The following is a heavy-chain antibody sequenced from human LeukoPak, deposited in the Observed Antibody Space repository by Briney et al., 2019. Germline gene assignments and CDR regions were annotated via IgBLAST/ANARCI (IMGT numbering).Heavy chain of an antibody. CDR2: ISRSSSTL. CDR1: GFTFSSYS. Sequence: GGSLRLSCAASGFTFSSYSMNWVRQAPGKGLEWVSYISRSSSTLYFADSVKGRFTISRDNAKNSLYLQMSSLRDEDTAVYYCARGVGGARDAFDIWGQGTMVTVSS. D-gene: IGHD1-26*01. V-gene: IGHV3-48*02. J-gene: IGHJ3*02. CDR3: ARGVGGARDAFDI.